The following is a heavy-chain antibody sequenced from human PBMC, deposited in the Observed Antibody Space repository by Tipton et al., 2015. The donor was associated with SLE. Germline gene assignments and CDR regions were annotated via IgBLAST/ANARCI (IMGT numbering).Heavy chain of an antibody. CDR1: GFTFSSYW. J-gene: IGHJ5*02. Sequence: SLRLSCAASGFTFSSYWMHWVRQAPGKGLVWVSRINSDGSSTSYADSVKGRFTISRDNSKNTLYLQMNSLRAEDTAVYYCAKDGAYYYGSGSPNWFDPWGQGTLVTVSS. D-gene: IGHD3-10*01. CDR3: AKDGAYYYGSGSPNWFDP. CDR2: INSDGSST. V-gene: IGHV3-74*01.